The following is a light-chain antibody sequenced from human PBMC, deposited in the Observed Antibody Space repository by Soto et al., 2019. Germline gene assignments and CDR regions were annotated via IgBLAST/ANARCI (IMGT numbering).Light chain of an antibody. CDR2: DAF. J-gene: IGKJ1*01. V-gene: IGKV3-15*01. CDR1: QSVSRY. CDR3: QQTKDWPAT. Sequence: DIVMTQSPATLSVSPGERATLSCRASQSVSRYLAWYQQKPGQAPRLLIYDAFTRAAGIPVRFSGSGSGTEFTLTISGLQSEDFGVYYCQQTKDWPATFGQGTKVDIK.